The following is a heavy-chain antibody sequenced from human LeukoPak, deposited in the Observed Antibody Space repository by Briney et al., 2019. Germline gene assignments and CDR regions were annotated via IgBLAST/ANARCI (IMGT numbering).Heavy chain of an antibody. Sequence: ASVKVSCKASGYTFTSYYIHWVRQAPGKGLEWMGGFDPEDGETIYAQKFQGRVTMTEDTSTDTAYMELSSLRSEDTAVYYCATDGVGAGDWGQGTLVTVSS. CDR1: GYTFTSYY. D-gene: IGHD1-26*01. V-gene: IGHV1-24*01. J-gene: IGHJ4*02. CDR2: FDPEDGET. CDR3: ATDGVGAGD.